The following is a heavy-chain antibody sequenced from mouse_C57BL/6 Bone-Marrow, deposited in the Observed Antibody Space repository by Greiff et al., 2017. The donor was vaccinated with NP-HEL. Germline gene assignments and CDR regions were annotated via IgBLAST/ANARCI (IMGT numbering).Heavy chain of an antibody. V-gene: IGHV14-1*01. CDR3: TTYYGSSYEYFDV. J-gene: IGHJ1*03. CDR1: GFNIKDYY. Sequence: EVKLMESGAELVRPGASVKLSCTASGFNIKDYYMHWVKQRPEQGLEWIGRIDPEDGDTEYAPKFQGKATMTADTSSNTAYLQLSSLTSEDTAVYYCTTYYGSSYEYFDVWGTGTTVTVSS. CDR2: IDPEDGDT. D-gene: IGHD1-1*01.